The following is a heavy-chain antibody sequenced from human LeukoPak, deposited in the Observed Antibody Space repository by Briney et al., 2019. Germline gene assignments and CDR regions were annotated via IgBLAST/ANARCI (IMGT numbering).Heavy chain of an antibody. CDR3: ARDQRGRTGSIMMAVLITGFDY. CDR2: ISYDGNNK. D-gene: IGHD3-22*01. J-gene: IGHJ4*02. V-gene: IGHV3-30*14. CDR1: GFTFSNYV. Sequence: PGGSLRLSCAASGFTFSNYVMHWVRQAPGKGLEWVALISYDGNNKDYADSVKGRFTISRDNSKNTLYLQMNSLRAEDTAMYYCARDQRGRTGSIMMAVLITGFDYWGQGTLVTVSS.